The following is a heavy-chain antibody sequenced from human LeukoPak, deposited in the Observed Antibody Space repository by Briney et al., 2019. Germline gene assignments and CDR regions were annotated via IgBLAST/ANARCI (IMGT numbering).Heavy chain of an antibody. CDR1: GGTFSSYA. J-gene: IGHJ4*02. D-gene: IGHD3-10*01. Sequence: RASVKVSCKASGGTFSSYAISWVRQAPGQGLEWMGGIIPIFGTANYAQKFQGRVTITADESTSTAYMELSSLRSEDTAVYYCARGPWFKYYFDYWGQGTLVTVSS. CDR3: ARGPWFKYYFDY. CDR2: IIPIFGTA. V-gene: IGHV1-69*13.